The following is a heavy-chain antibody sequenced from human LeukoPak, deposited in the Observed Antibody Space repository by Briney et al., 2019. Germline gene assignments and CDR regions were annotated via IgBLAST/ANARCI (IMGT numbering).Heavy chain of an antibody. D-gene: IGHD6-19*01. J-gene: IGHJ4*02. CDR2: IYYSGST. V-gene: IGHV4-34*01. Sequence: KSSETLSLTCAVYGGSFSGYYWSWIRQPPGKGLEWIGSIYYSGSTYYNPPLKSRLTISVDTSKNQFSLKLSSVTAADTAVYYCARGHSSGWYKGPYFDYWGQGTLVTVSS. CDR3: ARGHSSGWYKGPYFDY. CDR1: GGSFSGYY.